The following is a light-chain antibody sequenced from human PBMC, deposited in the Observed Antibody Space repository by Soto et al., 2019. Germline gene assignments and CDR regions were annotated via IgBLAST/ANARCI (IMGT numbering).Light chain of an antibody. V-gene: IGLV2-8*01. J-gene: IGLJ2*01. CDR3: SSYAGNDIVL. CDR2: DVT. Sequence: QSVLTQPPSASGSPGQTVTISCTETSSDVGGYTYVSWYQQHPGTAPKLLIHDVTERPSGVPDRFSGSRSDSTASLTVSGPQAEDEADYYCSSYAGNDIVLFGGGTKVTVL. CDR1: SSDVGGYTY.